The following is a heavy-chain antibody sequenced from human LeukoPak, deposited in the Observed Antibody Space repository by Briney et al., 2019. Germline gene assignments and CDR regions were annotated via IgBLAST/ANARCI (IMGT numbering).Heavy chain of an antibody. CDR2: IYYSGST. V-gene: IGHV4-39*01. J-gene: IGHJ4*02. CDR1: GGSISSSSYC. CDR3: ARQHARGYSYAQFDY. Sequence: SETLSLTCTVSGGSISSSSYCWGWIRQPPGKGLEWIGSIYYSGSTYYNPSLKSRVTISVDTSKNQFSLKLSSVTAADTAVYYCARQHARGYSYAQFDYWGQGTLVTVSS. D-gene: IGHD5-18*01.